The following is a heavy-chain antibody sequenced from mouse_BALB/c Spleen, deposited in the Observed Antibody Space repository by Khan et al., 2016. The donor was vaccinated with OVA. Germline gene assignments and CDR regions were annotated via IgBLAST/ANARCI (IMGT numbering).Heavy chain of an antibody. V-gene: IGHV1-5*01. J-gene: IGHJ2*01. CDR3: ARNGFGNYEIWDY. D-gene: IGHD2-1*01. CDR1: GYTFTNYW. CDR2: IFPGNSDT. Sequence: VQLQQSGTVLAGPGASVKMSCKASGYTFTNYWMHWVKQRPGQGLEWIGTIFPGNSDTNYNQKFTGKAKLTAVTSTSTAYMELSSLTNEDSAVYYCARNGFGNYEIWDYWGQGTTLTVSS.